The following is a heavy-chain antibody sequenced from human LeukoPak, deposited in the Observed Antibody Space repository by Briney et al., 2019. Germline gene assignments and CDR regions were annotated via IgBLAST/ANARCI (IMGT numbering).Heavy chain of an antibody. J-gene: IGHJ4*02. CDR2: INHSGST. Sequence: PSETLSLTCAVYGGSFSGYYWSWIRQPPGKGLEWIGEINHSGSTNYNPSLKSRVTISVDTSKNQFSLKLSSVTAADTAVYYCARGPEYSSSSGDYRGQGTLVTVSS. D-gene: IGHD6-6*01. CDR1: GGSFSGYY. V-gene: IGHV4-34*01. CDR3: ARGPEYSSSSGDY.